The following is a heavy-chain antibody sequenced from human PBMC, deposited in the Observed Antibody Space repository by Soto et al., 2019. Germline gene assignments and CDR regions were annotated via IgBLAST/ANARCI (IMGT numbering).Heavy chain of an antibody. D-gene: IGHD6-13*01. CDR2: ISAYNGNT. CDR1: GYTFTSYG. CDR3: AKDRIMRIAAHERGNYCYGMDV. V-gene: IGHV1-18*04. J-gene: IGHJ6*02. Sequence: ASVKVSCKASGYTFTSYGISWVRQAPGQGLEWMGWISAYNGNTNYAQKLQGRVTITTDTSTSTAYRALRSLRSDDSAVYYCAKDRIMRIAAHERGNYCYGMDVWGQGTTVTVSS.